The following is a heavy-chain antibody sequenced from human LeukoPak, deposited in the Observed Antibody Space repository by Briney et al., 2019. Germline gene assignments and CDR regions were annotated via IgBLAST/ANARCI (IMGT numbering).Heavy chain of an antibody. Sequence: SETLSLTCAVYGGSFSGYYWSWIRQVPGQGLEWVGDINHSGNTDYNPSLKSRVTMSVDTSKNQYSLNLSAVTAADTALYYCAKTPTALVRGCYYFDNWGRGTLVTVSS. J-gene: IGHJ4*02. CDR1: GGSFSGYY. D-gene: IGHD6-6*01. V-gene: IGHV4-34*01. CDR3: AKTPTALVRGCYYFDN. CDR2: INHSGNT.